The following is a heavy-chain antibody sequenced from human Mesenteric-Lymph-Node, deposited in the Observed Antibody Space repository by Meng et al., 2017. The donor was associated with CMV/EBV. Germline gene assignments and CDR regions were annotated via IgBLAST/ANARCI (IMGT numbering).Heavy chain of an antibody. CDR1: GGSINKNDYY. CDR3: ARAAGRRTWTSFDP. V-gene: IGHV4-39*07. J-gene: IGHJ5*02. CDR2: VSYSGTT. D-gene: IGHD1-1*01. Sequence: SETLSLTCTVSGGSINKNDYYWGWIRQPPGKGLEWVGTVSYSGTTFHNPSLRSRVIVSINMSENQISLKLSSVTAADTAVYYCARAAGRRTWTSFDPWGQGTLVTVSS.